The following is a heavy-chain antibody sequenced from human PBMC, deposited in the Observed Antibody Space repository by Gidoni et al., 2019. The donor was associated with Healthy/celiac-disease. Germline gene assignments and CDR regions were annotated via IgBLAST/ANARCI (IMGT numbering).Heavy chain of an antibody. Sequence: QVQLVQSGAEVKKPGASVKVSCKASGYTCTSYYMHWVRQAPGQGLEWMGIINPIGGSTSSAQKFQGRVTMTRDTSTSTVYMELSSLRSEDTAVYYCARDIPPLDFWSGYQYYYYYYGMDVWGQGTTVTVSS. CDR1: GYTCTSYY. D-gene: IGHD3-3*01. CDR2: INPIGGST. CDR3: ARDIPPLDFWSGYQYYYYYYGMDV. J-gene: IGHJ6*02. V-gene: IGHV1-46*01.